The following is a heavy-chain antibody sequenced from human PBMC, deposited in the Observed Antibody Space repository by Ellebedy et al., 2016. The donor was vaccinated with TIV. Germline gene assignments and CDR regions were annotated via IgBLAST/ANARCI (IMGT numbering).Heavy chain of an antibody. D-gene: IGHD6-13*01. Sequence: ASVKVSCKASGYNCTANYVHWVRQPPGQGPEWMGWINPDSGVTNFAQKFQGRVTMTRDTSVNTAYMELSKLESDDTAVYYCARVRRGSSGMDVWGQGTTVTVS. CDR1: GYNCTANY. V-gene: IGHV1-2*02. CDR3: ARVRRGSSGMDV. CDR2: INPDSGVT. J-gene: IGHJ6*02.